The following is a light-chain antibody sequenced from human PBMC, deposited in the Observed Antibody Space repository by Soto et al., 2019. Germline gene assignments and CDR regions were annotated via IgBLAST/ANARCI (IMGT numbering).Light chain of an antibody. CDR1: QSVSSN. CDR2: GAS. Sequence: EIVMTQSPATLSVSPGERATLSCRASQSVSSNLAWSQQKPGQAPRPLIYGASTRATGTPARFSGSGSGTEFTLTISSLQPEDFAVYYCQQYNNWPRWTFGQGTKVDI. CDR3: QQYNNWPRWT. V-gene: IGKV3-15*01. J-gene: IGKJ1*01.